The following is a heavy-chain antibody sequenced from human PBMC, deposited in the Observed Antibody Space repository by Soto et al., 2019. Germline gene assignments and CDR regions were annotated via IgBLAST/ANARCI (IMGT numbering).Heavy chain of an antibody. V-gene: IGHV3-23*01. J-gene: IGHJ4*02. D-gene: IGHD4-17*01. CDR3: AKDDYGAEDWREFDY. CDR2: ISGSGHNT. CDR1: GLTFSNYA. Sequence: EVHLLESGGGLVQPGGSLRLSCAASGLTFSNYAMTWVRQAPGKGLEWVSAISGSGHNTYYADSVKGRFTVSRDNSKSTLYLQMNSLRADDTAVYYCAKDDYGAEDWREFDYWGQGTLVTVSS.